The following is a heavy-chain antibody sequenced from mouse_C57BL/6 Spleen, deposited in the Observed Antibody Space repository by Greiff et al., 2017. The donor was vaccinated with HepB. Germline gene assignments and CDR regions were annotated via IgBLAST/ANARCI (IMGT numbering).Heavy chain of an antibody. CDR1: SYTFTSYG. J-gene: IGHJ4*01. CDR3: ARPTGYAMDY. V-gene: IGHV1-81*01. CDR2: IYPRSGNT. Sequence: VQLQQSGAELARPGASVKLSCKASSYTFTSYGISWVKQRTGQGLEWIGEIYPRSGNTYYNEKFKGKATLTADKSSSTAYMELRSLTSEDSAVYFCARPTGYAMDYWGQGTSVTVSS. D-gene: IGHD2-10*01.